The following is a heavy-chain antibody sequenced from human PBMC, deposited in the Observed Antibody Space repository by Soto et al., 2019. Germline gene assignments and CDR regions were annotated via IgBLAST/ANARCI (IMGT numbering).Heavy chain of an antibody. V-gene: IGHV3-23*01. Sequence: SLRLSCTASGFNFNSYAMSWVRQAPGKGLEWVSHIGANGDSTYYADSVKGRFTISRDNSKNTLYLEMESLRAEDTAMYYCAGGTYLDYWRPGTLVTVSS. CDR1: GFNFNSYA. D-gene: IGHD3-16*01. J-gene: IGHJ4*02. CDR2: IGANGDST. CDR3: AGGTYLDY.